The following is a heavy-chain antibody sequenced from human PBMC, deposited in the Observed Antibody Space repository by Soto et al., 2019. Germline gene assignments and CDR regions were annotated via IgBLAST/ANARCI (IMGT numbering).Heavy chain of an antibody. CDR1: GDTFSSYA. D-gene: IGHD3-22*01. V-gene: IGHV1-69*10. CDR2: IIPILGTP. CDR3: ARERSRYDRSGYYRPDY. J-gene: IGHJ4*02. Sequence: SVKVSCKASGDTFSSYAISWVRQAPGQGLEWMGGIIPILGTPNYAQKFQGRVTITADKSTSTAYMELSSLRSEDTAVYYCARERSRYDRSGYYRPDYWGQGTLVTVSS.